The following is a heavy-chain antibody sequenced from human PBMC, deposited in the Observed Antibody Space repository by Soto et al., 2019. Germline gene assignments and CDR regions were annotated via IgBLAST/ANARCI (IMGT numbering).Heavy chain of an antibody. CDR2: IIPIFGTA. D-gene: IGHD3-22*01. CDR3: ARTLYYYDSSGYYYFDY. CDR1: GGTFSSYA. J-gene: IGHJ4*02. Sequence: GASVKVSCKASGGTFSSYAISWVRQAPGQGLEWMGGIIPIFGTANYAQKFQGRVTITADESTSTAYMELSSLRSEDTAVYYCARTLYYYDSSGYYYFDYWGQGTLVTV. V-gene: IGHV1-69*13.